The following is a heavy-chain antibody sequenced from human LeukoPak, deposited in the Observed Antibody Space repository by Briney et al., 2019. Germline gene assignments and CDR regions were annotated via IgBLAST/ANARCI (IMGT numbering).Heavy chain of an antibody. CDR3: AKDQFQLPHGGYYYYYGMDV. D-gene: IGHD2-2*01. Sequence: PGRSLRLSCAASGFTFSSYAMHWVRQAPGKGLEWVAVISYDGSNKYYADSVKGRFTISRDNSKNTLYLQMNSLRAEDTAVYYCAKDQFQLPHGGYYYYYGMDVWGQGTTVTVSS. V-gene: IGHV3-30*04. CDR1: GFTFSSYA. CDR2: ISYDGSNK. J-gene: IGHJ6*02.